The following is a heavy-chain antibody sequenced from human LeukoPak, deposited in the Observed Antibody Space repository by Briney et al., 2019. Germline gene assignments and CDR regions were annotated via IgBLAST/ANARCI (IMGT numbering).Heavy chain of an antibody. CDR2: ISSSSNYI. Sequence: GGSLRLSCAASGFSFSSYSMKWVRQAPGKGLEWVSSISSSSNYIYYADSVKGRFTISRDNAKNSLYLQMNSLRAEDTAVYYCARTRAGIQAGFDYWGQGTLVTVSS. J-gene: IGHJ4*02. CDR1: GFSFSSYS. V-gene: IGHV3-21*01. CDR3: ARTRAGIQAGFDY. D-gene: IGHD1-1*01.